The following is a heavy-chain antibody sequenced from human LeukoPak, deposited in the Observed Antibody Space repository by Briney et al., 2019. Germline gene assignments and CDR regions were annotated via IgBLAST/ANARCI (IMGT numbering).Heavy chain of an antibody. D-gene: IGHD4-17*01. CDR3: ARDGATVATPFFDY. CDR2: INANNGDT. V-gene: IGHV1-2*04. Sequence: GASMKVSCKASGFTFTGYYMHWVRQAPGQGLEWMGWINANNGDTNYAQKFRGWVTMTRDTSLSTVYMEVSRLRSDDTAVSYCARDGATVATPFFDYWGQGTLVTVSS. CDR1: GFTFTGYY. J-gene: IGHJ4*02.